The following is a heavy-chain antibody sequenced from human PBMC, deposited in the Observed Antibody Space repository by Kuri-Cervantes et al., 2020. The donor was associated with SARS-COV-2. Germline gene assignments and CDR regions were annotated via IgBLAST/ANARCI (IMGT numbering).Heavy chain of an antibody. V-gene: IGHV1-69*02. CDR1: GGTFSSYT. D-gene: IGHD2-21*02. CDR3: AADMAYCGGDCYSNYYYYYGMDV. J-gene: IGHJ6*02. CDR2: ITPILGIA. Sequence: SVKVSCKASGGTFSSYTISCVRQAPGQGLEWMGRITPILGIANYAQKFKGRVTITADKSTSTAYMELSSLRSEDTAVYYCAADMAYCGGDCYSNYYYYYGMDVWGQGTTVTVSS.